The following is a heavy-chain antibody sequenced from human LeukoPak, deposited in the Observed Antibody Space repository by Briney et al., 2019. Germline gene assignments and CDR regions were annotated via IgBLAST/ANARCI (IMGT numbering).Heavy chain of an antibody. D-gene: IGHD3-3*01. J-gene: IGHJ4*02. Sequence: GGSLRLSCAASGFTFSSYAMSWVRQAPGKGLEWVSATSGSGGSTYYADSVKGRFTISRDNSKNTLYLQMNSLRAEDTAVYYCAKDKYYDFWSGYYKSSYFDYWGQGTLVTVSS. CDR3: AKDKYYDFWSGYYKSSYFDY. CDR1: GFTFSSYA. CDR2: TSGSGGST. V-gene: IGHV3-23*01.